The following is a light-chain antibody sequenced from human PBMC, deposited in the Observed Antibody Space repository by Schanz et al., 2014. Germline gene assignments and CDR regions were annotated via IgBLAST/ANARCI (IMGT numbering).Light chain of an antibody. CDR3: AAWDDSLNGYWV. CDR1: TSNIGSNY. J-gene: IGLJ3*02. Sequence: QSVLTQPPSASAPPGQRVTISCSGSTSNIGSNYVYWYQQLPGTAPKLLIYSNNQRPSGVPDRFSGSKSGTSASLAISGLQSEDEADYYCAAWDDSLNGYWVFGGGTKLTVL. CDR2: SNN. V-gene: IGLV1-44*01.